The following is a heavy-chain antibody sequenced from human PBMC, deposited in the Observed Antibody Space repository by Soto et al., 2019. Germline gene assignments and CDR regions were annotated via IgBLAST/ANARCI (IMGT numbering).Heavy chain of an antibody. CDR2: TYYRSRWYN. CDR1: GDSVSGNSAA. D-gene: IGHD3-16*01. J-gene: IGHJ4*02. CDR3: AREFPYYVSSDSYLDY. V-gene: IGHV6-1*01. Sequence: QVQLQQSGPGLVTPSQTLSLTCAISGDSVSGNSAAWNWIRQSPSRGLEWLGRTYYRSRWYNDYAVSVKSRIPVPPDTSKNHFSLHLNSVTPEDTAVYYWAREFPYYVSSDSYLDYWGQGALVTVSS.